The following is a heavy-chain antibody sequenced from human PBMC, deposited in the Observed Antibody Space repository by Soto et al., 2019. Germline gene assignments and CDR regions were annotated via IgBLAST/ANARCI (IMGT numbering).Heavy chain of an antibody. V-gene: IGHV6-1*01. CDR3: ARNKGVPYGSGSYLAYGMDV. CDR1: GDSVSSNSAA. CDR2: TYYRSKWYN. J-gene: IGHJ6*02. D-gene: IGHD3-10*01. Sequence: PSQTLSLTCVISGDSVSSNSAAWNWIRQSPSRGLEWLGRTYYRSKWYNDYAVSVKSRITINPDTSKNQFSLQLNSVTPEDTAVYYCARNKGVPYGSGSYLAYGMDVWGQGTTVTVSS.